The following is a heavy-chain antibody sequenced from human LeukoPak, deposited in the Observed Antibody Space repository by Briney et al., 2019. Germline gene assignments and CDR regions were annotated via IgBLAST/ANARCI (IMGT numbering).Heavy chain of an antibody. D-gene: IGHD5-18*01. J-gene: IGHJ5*02. CDR2: IWYDGSNK. CDR3: ARGGGYSNADNWFDP. CDR1: GFTFSSYG. V-gene: IGHV3-33*01. Sequence: GSLRLSCAASGFTFSSYGMHWVRQAPGKGLEWVAVIWYDGSNKYYADSVKGRFSISRDNSKNTMYLQMNSLRAEDTAVYYCARGGGYSNADNWFDPWGQGTLVTVSS.